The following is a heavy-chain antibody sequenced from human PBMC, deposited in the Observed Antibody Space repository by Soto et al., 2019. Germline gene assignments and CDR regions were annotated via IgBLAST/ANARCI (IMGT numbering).Heavy chain of an antibody. Sequence: PGGSLRLSCAASGFTFSDYYMSWIRQAPGKGLEWVSYISSSGSTIYYADSVKGRFTISRDNAKNSLYLQMNSLRAEDTAVYYCGREPFTPRSSGWYHSPAWEHYYYYGMDVWGQGTTVTVSS. CDR2: ISSSGSTI. CDR1: GFTFSDYY. CDR3: GREPFTPRSSGWYHSPAWEHYYYYGMDV. V-gene: IGHV3-11*01. J-gene: IGHJ6*02. D-gene: IGHD6-19*01.